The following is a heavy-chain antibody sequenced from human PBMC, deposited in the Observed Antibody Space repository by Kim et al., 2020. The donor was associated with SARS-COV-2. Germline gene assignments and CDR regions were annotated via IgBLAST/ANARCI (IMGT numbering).Heavy chain of an antibody. CDR2: IYYSGST. Sequence: SETLSLTCTVSGGSISSSSYYWGWIRQPPGKGLEWIGSIYYSGSTYYNPSLKSRVTISVDTSKNQFSLKLSSVTAADTAVYYCARALELGKDYYDSSGANFDYWGQGTLVTVSS. D-gene: IGHD3-22*01. CDR1: GGSISSSSYY. J-gene: IGHJ4*02. V-gene: IGHV4-39*07. CDR3: ARALELGKDYYDSSGANFDY.